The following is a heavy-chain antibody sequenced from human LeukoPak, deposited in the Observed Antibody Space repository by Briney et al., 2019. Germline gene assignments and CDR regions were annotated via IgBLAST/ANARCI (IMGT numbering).Heavy chain of an antibody. CDR2: ISSSSNYI. CDR3: ARGEDIVATMDLDY. CDR1: GFTFSSYN. Sequence: PGGSLRLTCAASGFTFSSYNINWVRQAPGKGLEWVSFISSSSNYIYYADSVKGRFTISRDNAKNSLYLQMNSLRAEDTAVYYCARGEDIVATMDLDYWGQGTLVTVSS. D-gene: IGHD5-12*01. J-gene: IGHJ4*02. V-gene: IGHV3-21*01.